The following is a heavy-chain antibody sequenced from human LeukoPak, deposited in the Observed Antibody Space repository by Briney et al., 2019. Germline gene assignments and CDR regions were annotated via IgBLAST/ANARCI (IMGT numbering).Heavy chain of an antibody. CDR1: GFTVSSKY. CDR2: IYSGGST. J-gene: IGHJ4*02. V-gene: IGHV3-66*01. Sequence: GVSLRLSCAASGFTVSSKYMSWVRQAPGKGLEWVSVIYSGGSTYYADSVKGRFTISRDNSKNTVYLQMNSLRAEDTAVYYCARDCSASSSDYYPLGYWGQGTLVTVSS. D-gene: IGHD3-22*01. CDR3: ARDCSASSSDYYPLGY.